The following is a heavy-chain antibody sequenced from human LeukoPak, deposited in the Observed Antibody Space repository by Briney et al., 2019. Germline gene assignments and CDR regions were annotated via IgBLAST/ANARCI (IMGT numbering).Heavy chain of an antibody. CDR1: GGSISSSYYY. D-gene: IGHD4-11*01. CDR2: IYYSGST. CDR3: ARDQVIESVYSSHHYFDY. Sequence: EASETLSLTCTVSGGSISSSYYYWGWIRQPPGKGLEWIGSIYYSGSTYYNPSLKSRVTISVDTSKNQFSLKLRSVTAADTAVYYCARDQVIESVYSSHHYFDYWGQGTLVTVSS. J-gene: IGHJ4*02. V-gene: IGHV4-39*02.